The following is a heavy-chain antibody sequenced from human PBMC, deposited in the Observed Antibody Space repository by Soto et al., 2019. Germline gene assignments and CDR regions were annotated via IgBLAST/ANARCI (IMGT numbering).Heavy chain of an antibody. Sequence: QVQLQESGPGLVKPSGTLSLTCAVFGGSISNSNWWTWVRQPPGKGLDWIGGLFHSGSTNYNSSLMGGVSISVDKANNQFSLKLSSVTAADTAVYYCAHRPIVGAAIWGQGTLVNVSS. CDR1: GGSISNSNW. D-gene: IGHD1-26*01. V-gene: IGHV4-4*02. CDR2: LFHSGST. CDR3: AHRPIVGAAI. J-gene: IGHJ4*02.